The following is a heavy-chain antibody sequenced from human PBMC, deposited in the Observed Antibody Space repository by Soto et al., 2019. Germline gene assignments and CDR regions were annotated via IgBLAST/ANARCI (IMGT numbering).Heavy chain of an antibody. CDR3: ATRPYNAGEEIYYFDY. V-gene: IGHV4-31*03. D-gene: IGHD3-16*01. CDR2: VSSSGNS. CDR1: GDSISSATHY. J-gene: IGHJ4*02. Sequence: PSETLSLTCTVSGDSISSATHYWNWIRQHPGKGLEWIGYVSSSGNSYYSPSLKSRVFMSVDTSKNLFSLKLSSVTAEDTAVYYCATRPYNAGEEIYYFDYWGQGTLVTVSS.